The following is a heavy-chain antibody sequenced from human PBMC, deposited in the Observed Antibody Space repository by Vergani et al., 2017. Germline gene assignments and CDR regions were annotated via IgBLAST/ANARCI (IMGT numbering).Heavy chain of an antibody. CDR2: IIPIFGTA. V-gene: IGHV1-69*01. D-gene: IGHD3-3*01. CDR3: ASNHVNLRFFGNWFDP. J-gene: IGHJ5*02. Sequence: QVQLVQSGAEVKKPESSVKVSCKASGGTFSSYAISWVRQAPGQGLEWMGGIIPIFGTANYAQKFQCRVTITADESTSTAYMELSSLRSEDTAVYYCASNHVNLRFFGNWFDPWGQGTLVTVSS. CDR1: GGTFSSYA.